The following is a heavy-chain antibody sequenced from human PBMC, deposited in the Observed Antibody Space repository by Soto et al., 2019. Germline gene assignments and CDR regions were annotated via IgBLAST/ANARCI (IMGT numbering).Heavy chain of an antibody. V-gene: IGHV1-18*01. J-gene: IGHJ5*02. D-gene: IGHD3-9*01. CDR3: ARESDTYYDILTGYPPTPENNWFDP. CDR1: GYTFTSYG. Sequence: GASVKVSCKASGYTFTSYGISWVRQAPGRGLEWMGWISAYNGNTNYAQKLQGRVTMTTDTSTSTAYMELRSLRSDDTAVYYCARESDTYYDILTGYPPTPENNWFDPWGQGTLVTVSS. CDR2: ISAYNGNT.